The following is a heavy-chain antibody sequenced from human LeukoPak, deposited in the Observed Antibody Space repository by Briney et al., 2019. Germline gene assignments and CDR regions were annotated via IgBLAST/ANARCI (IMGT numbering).Heavy chain of an antibody. CDR3: ARYYGSGSFQDGMDV. Sequence: GRSLRLSCAASGFTFSSYAMHWVRQAPGKGLEWVAVISYDGSNEYYADSVKGRFTISRDNSKNTLYLQMNSLRAEDTVVYYCARYYGSGSFQDGMDVWGQGTTVTVSS. V-gene: IGHV3-30-3*01. CDR1: GFTFSSYA. J-gene: IGHJ6*02. D-gene: IGHD3-10*01. CDR2: ISYDGSNE.